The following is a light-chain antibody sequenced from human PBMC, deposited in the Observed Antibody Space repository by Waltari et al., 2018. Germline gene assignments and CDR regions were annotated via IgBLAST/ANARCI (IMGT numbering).Light chain of an antibody. J-gene: IGLJ3*02. CDR1: RSNVGNNY. CDR2: RNN. V-gene: IGLV1-47*01. CDR3: AAWDDSLSGRV. Sequence: QSVLTQPPSASGTPGQRVTISCSGSRSNVGNNYLYWYQQLPGTAPKLLIYRNNPRPSGCPDRFSGSKSGTSASLAISGLRSEYEADYYCAAWDDSLSGRVFGGGTKVTVL.